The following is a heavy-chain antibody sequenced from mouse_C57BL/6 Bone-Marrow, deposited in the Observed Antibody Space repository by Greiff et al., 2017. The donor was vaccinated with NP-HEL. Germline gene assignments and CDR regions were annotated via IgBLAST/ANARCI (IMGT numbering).Heavy chain of an antibody. J-gene: IGHJ4*01. CDR1: GYSITSGYY. CDR2: ISYDGSN. CDR3: ANMGITTNYAMDY. D-gene: IGHD2-4*01. V-gene: IGHV3-6*01. Sequence: EVQLVESGPGLVKPSQSLSLTCSVTGYSITSGYYWNWIRQFPGNKLEWMGYISYDGSNNYNPSLKNRISITRDTSKNQFFLKLNSVTTEDTATYYCANMGITTNYAMDYWGQGTSVTVSS.